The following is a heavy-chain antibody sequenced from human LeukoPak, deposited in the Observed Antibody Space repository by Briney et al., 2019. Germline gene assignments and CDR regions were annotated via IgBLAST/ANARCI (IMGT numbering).Heavy chain of an antibody. Sequence: GGSLRLSCAASGFTFISYAMHWVRQAPGKGLEYVSAISSNGGSTYYANSVKGRFTISRDNSKNTLYLQMGSLRAEDMAVYYCARGSIPVGFDIWGQGTMVTVSS. D-gene: IGHD3-3*02. V-gene: IGHV3-64*01. J-gene: IGHJ3*02. CDR2: ISSNGGST. CDR3: ARGSIPVGFDI. CDR1: GFTFISYA.